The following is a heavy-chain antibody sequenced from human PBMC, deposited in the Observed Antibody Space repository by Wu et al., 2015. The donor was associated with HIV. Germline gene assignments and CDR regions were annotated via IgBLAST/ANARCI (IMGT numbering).Heavy chain of an antibody. J-gene: IGHJ5*02. D-gene: IGHD2-8*01. Sequence: QVQLVQSGAEMKKPGSSVKVSCEASGGTLSNYNIAWVRQAPGQGPEWMGGIVAVFNAAKYAQRFQDRLTITADASTSTIYMELTSLTSDDTAIYYCAGGSGGVDNWFAPWGQGTQVTVSS. CDR1: GGTLSNYN. CDR3: AGGSGGVDNWFAP. CDR2: IVAVFNAA. V-gene: IGHV1-69*12.